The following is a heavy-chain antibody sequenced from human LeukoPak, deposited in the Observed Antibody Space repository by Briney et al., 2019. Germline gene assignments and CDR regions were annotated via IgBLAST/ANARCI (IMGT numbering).Heavy chain of an antibody. J-gene: IGHJ6*03. CDR1: GGSISSYY. CDR3: ARVNWYYYYYYMDV. CDR2: IYTSGST. Sequence: PSETLSLTCTVSGGSISSYYWSWIRQPAGKGLEWIGRIYTSGSTNYNPSLKSRVTISVDTSKNQFSLKLSSVTAADTAVYYCARVNWYYYYYYMDVWGKGTTVTVSS. V-gene: IGHV4-4*07.